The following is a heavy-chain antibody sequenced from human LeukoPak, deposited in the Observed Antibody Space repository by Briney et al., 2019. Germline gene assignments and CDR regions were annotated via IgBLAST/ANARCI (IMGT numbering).Heavy chain of an antibody. CDR1: GGSISSYY. Sequence: SETLSLTCTVSGGSISSYYWSWIRQPPRKGLEWIGYIYYSGSTNYNPSLKSRVTISVDTSKTQFSLKLNSVTAADTAVYYCARSNYCGGDCYSWDSWGQGTLVTVSP. D-gene: IGHD2-21*02. J-gene: IGHJ4*02. CDR2: IYYSGST. V-gene: IGHV4-59*08. CDR3: ARSNYCGGDCYSWDS.